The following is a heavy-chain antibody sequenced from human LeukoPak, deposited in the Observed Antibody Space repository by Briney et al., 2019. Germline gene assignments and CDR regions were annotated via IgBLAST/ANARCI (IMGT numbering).Heavy chain of an antibody. CDR3: ARDGDYYDSSGYEELGNWFDP. Sequence: GGSLRLSCAASGFTFSSYVMTWVRQAPGTGLEWVSAISSSGGTTYYADSVKDRFIISRDNSEKALYLQMNSLRAEDTAVYYCARDGDYYDSSGYEELGNWFDPWGQGTLVTVSS. CDR2: ISSSGGTT. CDR1: GFTFSSYV. D-gene: IGHD3-22*01. J-gene: IGHJ5*02. V-gene: IGHV3-23*01.